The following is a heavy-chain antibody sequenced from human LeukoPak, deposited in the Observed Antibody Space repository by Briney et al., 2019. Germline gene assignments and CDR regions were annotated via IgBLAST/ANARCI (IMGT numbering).Heavy chain of an antibody. CDR2: IYHSGST. V-gene: IGHV4-30-2*01. CDR1: GGSISSGGYY. J-gene: IGHJ5*02. CDR3: ARGIVVVPAAISWNWFDP. Sequence: SQTLSLTCTVSGGSISSGGYYWSWIRQPPGKGLEWIGYIYHSGSTYYNPSLKSRVTIPVDRSKNQFSLKLSSVTAADTAVYYCARGIVVVPAAISWNWFDPWGQGTLVTVSS. D-gene: IGHD2-2*01.